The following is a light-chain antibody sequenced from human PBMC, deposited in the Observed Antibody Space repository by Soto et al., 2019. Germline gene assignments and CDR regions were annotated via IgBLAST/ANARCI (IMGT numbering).Light chain of an antibody. CDR1: QSVGDY. V-gene: IGKV3-11*01. CDR3: QQREDWPRA. J-gene: IGKJ4*01. CDR2: DAS. Sequence: EIVLTQSPATLSLSPGERATLSCRASQSVGDYLGLYQQKPGQAPRLLIYDASQRATGVPARFSASGSGTDFTLTISSLEPEDFAIYYCQQREDWPRAFGGGTKVEFK.